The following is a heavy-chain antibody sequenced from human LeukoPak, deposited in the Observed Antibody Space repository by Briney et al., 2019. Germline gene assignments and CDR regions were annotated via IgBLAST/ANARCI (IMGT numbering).Heavy chain of an antibody. CDR2: IYYSGST. CDR3: ARGGYSYGRQGMDV. Sequence: SQTLSLTCTVSGGSISSCGYYWSWIRQHPGKGLEWIGYIYYSGSTYYNPSLKSRVTISVDTSKNQFSLKLSSVTAADTAVYYCARGGYSYGRQGMDVWGQGTTVTVSS. J-gene: IGHJ6*02. CDR1: GGSISSCGYY. V-gene: IGHV4-31*03. D-gene: IGHD5-18*01.